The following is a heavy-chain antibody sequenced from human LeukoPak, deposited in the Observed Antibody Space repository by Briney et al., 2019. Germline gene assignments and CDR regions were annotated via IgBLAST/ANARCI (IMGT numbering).Heavy chain of an antibody. CDR2: IYYSGST. J-gene: IGHJ4*02. Sequence: SETLSLTCAVYGGSFSGYYWSWIRQPPGKGLEWIGYIYYSGSTYYNPSLRSRVTISVDTSKNQFSLKLSSVTAADTAMYYCARFGSLREPIHDYWGQGTLVTVSS. D-gene: IGHD3-16*01. CDR1: GGSFSGYY. CDR3: ARFGSLREPIHDY. V-gene: IGHV4-59*01.